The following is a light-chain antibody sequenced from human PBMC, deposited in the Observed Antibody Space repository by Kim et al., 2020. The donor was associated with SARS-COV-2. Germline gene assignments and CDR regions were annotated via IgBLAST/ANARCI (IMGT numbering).Light chain of an antibody. J-gene: IGLJ1*01. CDR2: DVF. CDR1: SSDVGGYNY. CDR3: TSYRTSGYV. Sequence: QSALTQPASVSGSPGQSITISCTGTSSDVGGYNYVSWYQQHPGKAPKLMIYDVFKRPSGVSNRFSGSKSGNTASLTISGLQAEDEADYYCTSYRTSGYVFGTGTKVTVL. V-gene: IGLV2-14*01.